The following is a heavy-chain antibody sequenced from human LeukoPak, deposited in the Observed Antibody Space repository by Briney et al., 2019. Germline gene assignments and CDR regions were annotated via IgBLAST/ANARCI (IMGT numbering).Heavy chain of an antibody. Sequence: GGSLRLSCAASGFTFSSYWMHWVRQAPGKGLVWVSRISDGGSTTTYADSVKGRFTISRDNAKNTLYLQMNGLRAEDTAVYYCARDFEHIVVWGAFDIWGQGTMVTVSS. D-gene: IGHD2-21*01. CDR1: GFTFSSYW. CDR3: ARDFEHIVVWGAFDI. CDR2: ISDGGSTT. V-gene: IGHV3-74*01. J-gene: IGHJ3*02.